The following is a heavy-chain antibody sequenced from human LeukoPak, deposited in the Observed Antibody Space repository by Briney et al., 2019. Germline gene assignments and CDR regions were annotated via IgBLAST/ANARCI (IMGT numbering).Heavy chain of an antibody. Sequence: GASVKVSCKASGYTFTSYGISWVRQAPGQGLEWMGRINSNSGVTDDAQNFQVRVTMTRDTSISTAYMELSRLTSDDTAVYYCARDLPSTSNWELDFWGQGTLVIVSS. J-gene: IGHJ4*02. CDR3: ARDLPSTSNWELDF. CDR2: INSNSGVT. V-gene: IGHV1-2*06. CDR1: GYTFTSYG. D-gene: IGHD1-26*01.